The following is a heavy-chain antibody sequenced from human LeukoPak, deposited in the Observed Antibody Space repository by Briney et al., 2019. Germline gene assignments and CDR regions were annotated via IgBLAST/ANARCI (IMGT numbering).Heavy chain of an antibody. CDR3: ATEDTAMVGAYYYGMDV. D-gene: IGHD5-18*01. J-gene: IGHJ6*02. V-gene: IGHV1-24*01. Sequence: PEDGETIYAQKFQGRVTMTEDTSTDTAYMELSSLRSEDTAVYYCATEDTAMVGAYYYGMDVWGQGTTVTVSS. CDR2: PEDGET.